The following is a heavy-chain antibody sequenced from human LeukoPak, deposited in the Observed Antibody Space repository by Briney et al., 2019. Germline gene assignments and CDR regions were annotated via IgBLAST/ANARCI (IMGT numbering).Heavy chain of an antibody. J-gene: IGHJ4*02. CDR1: GFTFSSYW. Sequence: GGSLRLSCAASGFTFSSYWMSWVRQAPGKGLEWVANIKQDGSEKYYVDSVKGRFTISRDNARPSLYLQTNSLRAEDTAVYYCARGLSGVTGYTYGRGIDYWGQGTLVTVSS. CDR2: IKQDGSEK. D-gene: IGHD5-18*01. CDR3: ARGLSGVTGYTYGRGIDY. V-gene: IGHV3-7*01.